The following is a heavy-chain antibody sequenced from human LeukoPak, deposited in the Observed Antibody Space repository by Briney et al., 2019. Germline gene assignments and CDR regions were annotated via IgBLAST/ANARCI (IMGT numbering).Heavy chain of an antibody. CDR3: ARGDYFGSGLGD. D-gene: IGHD3-10*01. CDR2: IYYSGST. CDR1: GGSISSSSFY. V-gene: IGHV4-39*01. J-gene: IGHJ4*02. Sequence: PSETLSLTCTVSGGSISSSSFYWGWIRQPPGKGLEWIGSIYYSGSTYYNPSLKSRVTISVDTSKNQFSLKLSSVTAADTAVYYCARGDYFGSGLGDWGQGTLVTVSS.